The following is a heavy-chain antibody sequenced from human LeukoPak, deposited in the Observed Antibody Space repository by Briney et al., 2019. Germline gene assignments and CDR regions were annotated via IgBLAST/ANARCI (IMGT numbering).Heavy chain of an antibody. V-gene: IGHV3-48*01. Sequence: PGGSLRLSCAASGFTFSSYSMNWVRQAPGKGLEWVSYISSGSSNIYYADSVKGRFTISRENAKNSLYLQMNRRRAEDTAVYYCARDKAVADSYFDYWGQGTLVTVSS. CDR1: GFTFSSYS. CDR2: ISSGSSNI. CDR3: ARDKAVADSYFDY. D-gene: IGHD6-19*01. J-gene: IGHJ4*02.